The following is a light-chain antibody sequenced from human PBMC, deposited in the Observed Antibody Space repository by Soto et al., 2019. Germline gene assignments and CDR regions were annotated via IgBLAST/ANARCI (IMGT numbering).Light chain of an antibody. CDR1: QSISSY. J-gene: IGKJ3*01. V-gene: IGKV1-12*01. Sequence: DIQMTQSPSSLSASVGDRVTIACRASQSISSYLGCYQQKPGTAPKRLFYAASSSQSGVPSTFSGSGSGTDFILTISSLQPEDFATYYCQQAHSFPFTFGPGTKVDIK. CDR2: AAS. CDR3: QQAHSFPFT.